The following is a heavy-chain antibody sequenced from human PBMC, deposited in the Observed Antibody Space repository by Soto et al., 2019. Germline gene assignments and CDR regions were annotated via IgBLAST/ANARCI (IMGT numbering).Heavy chain of an antibody. D-gene: IGHD5-12*01. V-gene: IGHV4-34*01. CDR3: ARRRGFPYYYGMDV. CDR2: INHSGNT. J-gene: IGHJ6*02. CDR1: GDSFSDYY. Sequence: ASETLSLTCGVYGDSFSDYYWAWVRQPPGKGLERIGEINHSGNTYFAPSLKSRLTMSIDRSKNQFSLKLSSVTAADTAVYYCARRRGFPYYYGMDVWGQGTTVTVSS.